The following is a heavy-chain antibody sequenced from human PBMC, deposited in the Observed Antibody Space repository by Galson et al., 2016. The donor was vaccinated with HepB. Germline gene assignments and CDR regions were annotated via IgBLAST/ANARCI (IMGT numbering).Heavy chain of an antibody. CDR2: SGSGGLT. CDR3: AKSVLEYDTLTGYYRRGADY. V-gene: IGHV3-23*01. D-gene: IGHD3-9*01. J-gene: IGHJ4*02. CDR1: GFTFSSYA. Sequence: SLRLSCAASGFTFSSYAMSWVRQAPGKGLEWVSSSGSGGLTYYADSVKGRFTISRDNSKNTLFLQMHSLRADDTAVYYCAKSVLEYDTLTGYYRRGADYWGQGTLVTVSS.